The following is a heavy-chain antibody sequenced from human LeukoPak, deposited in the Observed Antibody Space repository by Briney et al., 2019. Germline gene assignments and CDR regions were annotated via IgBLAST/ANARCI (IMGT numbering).Heavy chain of an antibody. CDR1: GFTFSNCA. Sequence: GGSLRLSCAASGFTFSNCAMSWVRQAPGKGLQWVSGISSGGAGIYYADSVKGRFTISRDNSKNTLYLQMNSLRAEDTAVYFCARDGFDYYDSSGFPYFDYWGQGALVTASS. D-gene: IGHD3-22*01. CDR2: ISSGGAGI. J-gene: IGHJ4*02. CDR3: ARDGFDYYDSSGFPYFDY. V-gene: IGHV3-23*01.